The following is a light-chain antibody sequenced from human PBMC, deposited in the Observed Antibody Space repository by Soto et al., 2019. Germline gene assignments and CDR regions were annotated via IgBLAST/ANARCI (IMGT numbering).Light chain of an antibody. J-gene: IGKJ5*01. V-gene: IGKV1-39*01. CDR2: AAS. CDR1: QSISSY. Sequence: DIQMTQSPSSLSASVGDRVTITCRASQSISSYLNWYQQTPGKAPKLLIYAASSLQSGVPSRFSGSGSGTDFTLTISSLQPEDFSTYYCQQSYSNPITFGQGTRLEIK. CDR3: QQSYSNPIT.